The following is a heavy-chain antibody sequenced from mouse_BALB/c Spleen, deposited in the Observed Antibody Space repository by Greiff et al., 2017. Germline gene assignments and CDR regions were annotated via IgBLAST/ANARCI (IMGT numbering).Heavy chain of an antibody. CDR3: ARYPFDSSGFAY. J-gene: IGHJ3*01. V-gene: IGHV3-8*02. Sequence: EVQLVESGPSLVKPSQTLSLTCSVTGDSITSGYWNWIRKFPGNKLEYMGYISYSGSTYYNPSLKSRISITRDTSKNQYYLQLNSVTTEDTATYYCARYPFDSSGFAYWGQGTLVTVSA. CDR1: GDSITSGY. CDR2: ISYSGST. D-gene: IGHD3-2*01.